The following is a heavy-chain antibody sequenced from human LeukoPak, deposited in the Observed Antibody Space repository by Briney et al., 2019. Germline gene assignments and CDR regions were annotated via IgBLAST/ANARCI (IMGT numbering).Heavy chain of an antibody. D-gene: IGHD5-24*01. Sequence: ASVKLSCKASGYTFTSHYMHWVRQAPGQGLEWMGIITPSGDTTTYTQKLQGRVTITSDMFTGTVYMELRSLTSEDTAVYYCARDVEKGYNYFDLWGQGTPVVVSS. V-gene: IGHV1-46*01. CDR3: ARDVEKGYNYFDL. J-gene: IGHJ4*02. CDR2: ITPSGDTT. CDR1: GYTFTSHY.